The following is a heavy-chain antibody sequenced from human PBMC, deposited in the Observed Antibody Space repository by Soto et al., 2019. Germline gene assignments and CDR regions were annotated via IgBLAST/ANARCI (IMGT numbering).Heavy chain of an antibody. CDR1: GGTFSSYA. V-gene: IGHV1-69*13. J-gene: IGHJ6*02. Sequence: VASVKVSCKASGGTFSSYAISWVRQAPGQGLEWMGGIIPIFGTANYAQKFQGRVTITADESTSTAYMELSSLRSEDTAVYYCSENAVAGTGDYYYYGMDVWGQGTTVTVSS. CDR2: IIPIFGTA. CDR3: SENAVAGTGDYYYYGMDV. D-gene: IGHD6-19*01.